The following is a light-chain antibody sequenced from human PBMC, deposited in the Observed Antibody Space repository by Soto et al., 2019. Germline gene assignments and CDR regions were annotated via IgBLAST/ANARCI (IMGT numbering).Light chain of an antibody. V-gene: IGLV2-14*01. CDR1: SSDVGGYNY. CDR2: EVS. CDR3: SSYTSSATSVV. J-gene: IGLJ2*01. Sequence: QAVVTQPASVSGSPGQSITISCTGTSSDVGGYNYVSWYQQHPGKAPKLMIYEVSNRPSGVSHRFSGSKSGNTASLTISGLQAEDEADYYCSSYTSSATSVVFGGGTKLTVL.